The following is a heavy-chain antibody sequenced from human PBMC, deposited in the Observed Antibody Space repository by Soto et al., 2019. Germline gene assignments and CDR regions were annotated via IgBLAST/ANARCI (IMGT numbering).Heavy chain of an antibody. V-gene: IGHV4-39*01. CDR1: SGSISSSLYY. D-gene: IGHD3-22*01. CDR2: IYSTVST. CDR3: ARLPYYDTPPVTFDI. J-gene: IGHJ3*02. Sequence: SETLSLTCSVSSGSISSSLYYWGWIRQPPGKGLEWIGTIYSTVSTHYNPSLKSRVTISVDTFKNQFSLKLNSVTAADTAVYYCARLPYYDTPPVTFDIWGQRAMVTVSS.